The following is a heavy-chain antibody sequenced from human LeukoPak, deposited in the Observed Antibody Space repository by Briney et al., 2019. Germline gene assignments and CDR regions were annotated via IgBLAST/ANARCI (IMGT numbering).Heavy chain of an antibody. CDR3: ARASQLVISRRGNWFDP. D-gene: IGHD6-6*01. CDR1: GGSFSRYY. J-gene: IGHJ5*02. Sequence: SETLSLTCAVYGGSFSRYYWSWIRQPPGKGLQWIGEINHNGSTNNNPSLKSRVTISVGRSKNQFSLKLNSVTAADTAVYYCARASQLVISRRGNWFDPWGQGTLVTVSS. V-gene: IGHV4-34*01. CDR2: INHNGST.